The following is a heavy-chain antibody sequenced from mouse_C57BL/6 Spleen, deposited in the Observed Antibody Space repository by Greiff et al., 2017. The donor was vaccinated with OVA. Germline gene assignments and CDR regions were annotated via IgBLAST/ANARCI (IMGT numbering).Heavy chain of an antibody. CDR3: TRWALSLYAMAY. CDR2: IDPETGGT. D-gene: IGHD1-1*02. J-gene: IGHJ4*01. Sequence: QVQLQQSGAELVRPGASVTLSCKASGYTFTDYEMHWVKQTPVHGLEWIGAIDPETGGTAYNQKFKGKAILTADKSSSTAYMELRSLTSEDSAVYYCTRWALSLYAMAYWGQGTSVTVSA. V-gene: IGHV1-15*01. CDR1: GYTFTDYE.